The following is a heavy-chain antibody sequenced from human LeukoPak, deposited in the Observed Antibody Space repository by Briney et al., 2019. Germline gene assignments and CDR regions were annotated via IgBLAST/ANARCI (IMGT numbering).Heavy chain of an antibody. Sequence: GGSLRLSCAASGFTFSSYAMSWVRQAPGKGLEWVSGISGSGGGSTYYADSVKGRFTISRDNSKNTLYLQMNSLRAEDTAVYYCAFTNYYDSSGYYAPRLDYWGQGTLVTVSS. V-gene: IGHV3-23*01. D-gene: IGHD3-22*01. J-gene: IGHJ4*02. CDR3: AFTNYYDSSGYYAPRLDY. CDR1: GFTFSSYA. CDR2: ISGSGGGST.